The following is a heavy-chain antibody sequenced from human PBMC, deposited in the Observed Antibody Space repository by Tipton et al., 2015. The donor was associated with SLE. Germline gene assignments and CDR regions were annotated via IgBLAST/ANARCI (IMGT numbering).Heavy chain of an antibody. V-gene: IGHV4-59*01. CDR2: GYISHTGTT. CDR3: ARDLGRRYWFDP. CDR1: GGSISGYY. J-gene: IGHJ5*02. Sequence: TLSLTCTVSGGSISGYYWSWIRQPPGKGLEWIGYGYISHTGTTNYNPSLKSRVTISVDTSKNQFSLKLSSVTAADAAVYYCARDLGRRYWFDPWGQGTLVTVSS.